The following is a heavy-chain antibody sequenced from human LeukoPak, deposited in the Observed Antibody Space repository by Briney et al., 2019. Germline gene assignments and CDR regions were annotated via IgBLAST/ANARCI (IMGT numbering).Heavy chain of an antibody. Sequence: GGSLRLSCAASGFTFSSYSMNWVRQAPGKGLEWVSTISSSSSYIYYADSVKGRFTISRDNAKNSLYLQMNSLRAEDTAVYYCARAPPLAAPDYWGQGTLVTVSS. CDR2: ISSSSSYI. D-gene: IGHD6-25*01. CDR3: ARAPPLAAPDY. V-gene: IGHV3-21*01. CDR1: GFTFSSYS. J-gene: IGHJ4*02.